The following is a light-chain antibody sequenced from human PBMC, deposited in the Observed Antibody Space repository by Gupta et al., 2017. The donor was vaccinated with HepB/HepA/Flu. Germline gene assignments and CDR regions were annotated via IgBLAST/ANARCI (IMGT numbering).Light chain of an antibody. Sequence: QPVLTPSPSASASLGASVKLTCTLSSGHSRYAIAWHQQQPEKGPRYLMKLNSDGSHSRGDGIPDRFSGSSSGAERDLTISSRQSEDEDDYYWQTWDTGIRVFGGGTKLTVL. CDR1: SGHSRYA. V-gene: IGLV4-69*01. J-gene: IGLJ3*02. CDR2: LNSDGSH. CDR3: QTWDTGIRV.